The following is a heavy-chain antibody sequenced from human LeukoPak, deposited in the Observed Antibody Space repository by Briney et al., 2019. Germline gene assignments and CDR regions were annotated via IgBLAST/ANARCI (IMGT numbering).Heavy chain of an antibody. Sequence: GGSLRLSCAASGFTFNKYAMNWVRQPPGKGLEWVSSIAGTGGSTYYADSVKGRFSISRDNSKNTLYLQVNGLRTEDTAVYYCAKDRLLNCRGDCYIFDYWGQGTVVTVSS. J-gene: IGHJ4*02. CDR1: GFTFNKYA. V-gene: IGHV3-23*01. CDR3: AKDRLLNCRGDCYIFDY. CDR2: IAGTGGST. D-gene: IGHD2-21*02.